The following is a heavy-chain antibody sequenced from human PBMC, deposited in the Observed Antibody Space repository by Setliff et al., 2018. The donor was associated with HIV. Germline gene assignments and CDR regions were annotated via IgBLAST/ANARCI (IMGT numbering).Heavy chain of an antibody. CDR1: SNTFINDV. V-gene: IGHV1-18*04. CDR3: ARRAATGDYHHFFDF. D-gene: IGHD4-17*01. J-gene: IGHJ4*02. Sequence: ASVKVSCKASSNTFINDVFNWVRQAPGQGLEWMGWISVYNGKGNYAQKFQDRISMTTDTSTSTVYMELRSLVSDDTAVYYCARRAATGDYHHFFDFWGQGTLVTVSS. CDR2: ISVYNGKG.